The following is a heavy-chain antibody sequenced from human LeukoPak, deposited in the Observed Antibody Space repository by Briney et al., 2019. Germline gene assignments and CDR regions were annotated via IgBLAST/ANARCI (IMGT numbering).Heavy chain of an antibody. J-gene: IGHJ4*02. CDR2: IIPIFGTA. Sequence: SVKVSCKASGYTFTSYGISWVRQAPGQGLEWMGGIIPIFGTANYAQKFQGRVTITADKSTSTAYMELSSLRSEDTAVYYCARLIGFGIATRPYFDYWGQGTLVTVSS. D-gene: IGHD6-6*01. CDR1: GYTFTSYG. V-gene: IGHV1-69*06. CDR3: ARLIGFGIATRPYFDY.